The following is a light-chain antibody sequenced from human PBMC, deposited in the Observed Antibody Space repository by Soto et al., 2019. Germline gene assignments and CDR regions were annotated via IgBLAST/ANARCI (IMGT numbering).Light chain of an antibody. CDR2: DAS. CDR1: QSVSSW. J-gene: IGKJ3*01. V-gene: IGKV1-5*01. Sequence: DIQMTQSPSTVSASVGDRVTITCRASQSVSSWLAWYQQTSGKAPKLLIYDASSLDSGVPSRFSGSGSGTEFILTISSLQPDDVAYYYCQQGFTFGPGTKVNIK. CDR3: QQGFT.